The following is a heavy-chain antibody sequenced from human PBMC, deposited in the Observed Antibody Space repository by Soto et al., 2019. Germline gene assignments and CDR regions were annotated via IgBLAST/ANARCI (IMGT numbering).Heavy chain of an antibody. J-gene: IGHJ4*02. V-gene: IGHV1-18*01. CDR2: MSTYYGST. D-gene: IGHD3-16*02. CDR3: TREVELQRVIANGY. CDR1: GYTFVDYG. Sequence: QVQLVQSGAEVKKPGASVKVSCKASGYTFVDYGITWVRQAPGQGLEWMGWMSTYYGSTDYAQKFQGRVTLTRDTSTSTAYMELRSLRPDDTAVYYCTREVELQRVIANGYWGQGTLVSVSS.